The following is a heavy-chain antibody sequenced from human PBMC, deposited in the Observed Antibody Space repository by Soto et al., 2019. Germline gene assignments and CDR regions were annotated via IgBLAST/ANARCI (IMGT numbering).Heavy chain of an antibody. Sequence: LRLSCVASEFTFSKYWMHWVRQAPGKGLVWVSRINMDGTKTAYADSVKGRFTVSRDNANNTLYLQMNSLGVEDTAVYYCARDYYYDSRSSSVDWFDPWGQGTLVTVSS. D-gene: IGHD3-22*01. V-gene: IGHV3-74*01. CDR2: INMDGTKT. J-gene: IGHJ5*02. CDR3: ARDYYYDSRSSSVDWFDP. CDR1: EFTFSKYW.